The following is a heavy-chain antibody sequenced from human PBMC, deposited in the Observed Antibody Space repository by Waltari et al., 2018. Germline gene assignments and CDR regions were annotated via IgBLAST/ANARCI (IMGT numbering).Heavy chain of an antibody. CDR1: GYPFTGYY. CDR3: FMTTVTTFAFDI. CDR2: INPNSGGT. V-gene: IGHV1-2*06. D-gene: IGHD4-17*01. Sequence: QVQLVQSGAEVKKPGASVKVSCKASGYPFTGYYMHWVRQAPGQGREWMGRINPNSGGTNYAQKFQGRVTMTRDTSISTAYMELSRLRSDDTAVYYCFMTTVTTFAFDIWGQGTMVTVSS. J-gene: IGHJ3*02.